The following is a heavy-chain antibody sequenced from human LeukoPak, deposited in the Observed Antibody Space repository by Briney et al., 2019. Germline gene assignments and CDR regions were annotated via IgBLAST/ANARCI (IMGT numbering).Heavy chain of an antibody. J-gene: IGHJ4*02. D-gene: IGHD3-22*01. CDR2: IYYTANT. V-gene: IGHV4-39*01. CDR1: GGSISSGSYY. CDR3: ARRDHYDSSGYFDY. Sequence: PSETLSLTCTVSGGSISSGSYYWGWLRQPPGKGLEWIGSIYYTANTYYNSSLKSRVTISVDTSKNQFSLKLSSVTAADSAVYYCARRDHYDSSGYFDYWGQGTLVTVSS.